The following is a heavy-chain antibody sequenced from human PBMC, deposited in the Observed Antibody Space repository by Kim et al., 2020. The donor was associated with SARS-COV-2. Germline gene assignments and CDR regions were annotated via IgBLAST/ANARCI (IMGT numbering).Heavy chain of an antibody. J-gene: IGHJ5*02. CDR3: ARGSLYDILTGRFDP. V-gene: IGHV4-59*13. D-gene: IGHD3-9*01. Sequence: SETLSLTCTVSGGSISSYYWSWIRQPPGKGLEWIGYIYYSVSTNYNPSLKSRVTISVDTSKNQFSLKLSSVTAADTAVYYCARGSLYDILTGRFDPWGQG. CDR1: GGSISSYY. CDR2: IYYSVST.